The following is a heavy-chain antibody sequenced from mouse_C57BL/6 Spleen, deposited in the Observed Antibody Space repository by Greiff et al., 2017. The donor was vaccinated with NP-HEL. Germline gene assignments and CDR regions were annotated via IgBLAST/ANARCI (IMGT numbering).Heavy chain of an antibody. V-gene: IGHV1-82*01. D-gene: IGHD2-1*01. Sequence: QVQLQQSGPELVKPGASVKISCKASGYAFSSSWMNWVKQRPGKGLEWIGRIYPGDGDTNYKGKFKGKATLTADKSSSTAYMQLSSLTSEDSAVYFCARERDGNYVMDYWGQGTSVTVSS. CDR1: GYAFSSSW. CDR3: ARERDGNYVMDY. CDR2: IYPGDGDT. J-gene: IGHJ4*01.